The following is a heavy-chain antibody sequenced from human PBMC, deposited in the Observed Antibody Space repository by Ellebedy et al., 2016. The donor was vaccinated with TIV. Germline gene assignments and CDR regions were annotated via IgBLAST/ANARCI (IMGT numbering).Heavy chain of an antibody. CDR3: ARVLRGGRYGDYFDY. V-gene: IGHV4-39*07. CDR1: GGSISTSNFY. CDR2: VYYSGTT. J-gene: IGHJ4*02. Sequence: MPGGSLRLSCTVSGGSISTSNFYWGWVRQPPGKGLEWIGTVYYSGTTQYNPSLKSRVTISVDTSRAQFSLKMTSVTAADTAVYYCARVLRGGRYGDYFDYWGQGTLVTVSS. D-gene: IGHD3-3*01.